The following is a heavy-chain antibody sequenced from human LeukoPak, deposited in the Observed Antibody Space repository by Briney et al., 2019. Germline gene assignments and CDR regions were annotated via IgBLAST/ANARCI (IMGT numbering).Heavy chain of an antibody. CDR1: GFTFSNFD. D-gene: IGHD3-16*01. J-gene: IGHJ6*03. CDR2: FSGSGGST. Sequence: PGGSLRLSCVATGFTFSNFDMGWVRQAPGMGLEWVSAFSGSGGSTFYADSVKGRFTISRDNSRNTLYLQMNSVRAEDTAVYYCAKGSEYLWGSLENYYYYYMDVWGKGTTVTVSS. CDR3: AKGSEYLWGSLENYYYYYMDV. V-gene: IGHV3-23*01.